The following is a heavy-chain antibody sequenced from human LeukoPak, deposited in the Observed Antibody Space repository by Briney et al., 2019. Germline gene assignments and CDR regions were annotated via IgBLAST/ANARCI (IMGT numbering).Heavy chain of an antibody. Sequence: GGSLRLSCAASGFTFNNYGMHWVRQAPGKGLEWVAFIRYNGNNQYYADSVKGRFTISRDNSKNTLYLQMNSLRAEDTAVYYCSKLPTVAATIAASGYWGQGTLVTVSS. D-gene: IGHD6-19*01. CDR1: GFTFNNYG. J-gene: IGHJ4*02. CDR3: SKLPTVAATIAASGY. CDR2: IRYNGNNQ. V-gene: IGHV3-30*02.